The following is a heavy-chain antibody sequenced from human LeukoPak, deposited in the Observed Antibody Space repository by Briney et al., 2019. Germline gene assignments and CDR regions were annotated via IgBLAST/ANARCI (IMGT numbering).Heavy chain of an antibody. CDR3: ANLYSSSSAFGY. D-gene: IGHD6-6*01. V-gene: IGHV3-21*01. CDR1: GFTFSSYS. J-gene: IGHJ4*02. Sequence: GGSLRLSCAASGFTFSSYSMNWDRQAPGKGLEWVSSISSSSSYIYYADSVKGRFTISRDNAKNSLYLQMNSLRAEDTAVYYCANLYSSSSAFGYWGQGTLVTVSS. CDR2: ISSSSSYI.